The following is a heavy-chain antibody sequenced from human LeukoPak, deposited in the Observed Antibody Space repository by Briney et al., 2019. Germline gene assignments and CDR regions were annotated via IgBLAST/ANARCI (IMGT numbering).Heavy chain of an antibody. CDR3: AREIQAPGKTLDY. J-gene: IGHJ4*02. CDR2: IKQDASEK. CDR1: GFTFSSYW. V-gene: IGHV3-7*01. Sequence: GGSLRLSCAASGFTFSSYWMSWVRQAPGKGLEWVANIKQDASEKYYVDSVKGRFTISRDNAKNTLYLQMNSLRAEDTAIYYCAREIQAPGKTLDYWGQGALVTVSS.